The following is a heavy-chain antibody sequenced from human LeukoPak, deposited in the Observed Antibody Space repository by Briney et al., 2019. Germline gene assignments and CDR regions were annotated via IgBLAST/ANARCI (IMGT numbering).Heavy chain of an antibody. D-gene: IGHD3-10*01. CDR2: IIPIFGTA. Sequence: SVKVSCKASGGTFSSYAISWARQAPGQGLEWMGGIIPIFGTANYAQKFQGRVTITADESTSTAYMELSSLRSEDTAVYYCARPIWFGELLSHSWGTDAFDIWGQGTMVTVSS. CDR1: GGTFSSYA. J-gene: IGHJ3*02. CDR3: ARPIWFGELLSHSWGTDAFDI. V-gene: IGHV1-69*13.